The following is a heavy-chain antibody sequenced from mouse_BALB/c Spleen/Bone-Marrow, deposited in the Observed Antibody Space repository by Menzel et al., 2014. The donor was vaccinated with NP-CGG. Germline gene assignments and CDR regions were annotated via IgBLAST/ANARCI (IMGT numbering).Heavy chain of an antibody. J-gene: IGHJ3*01. V-gene: IGHV5-6*01. CDR3: ALNWDSAY. D-gene: IGHD4-1*02. CDR2: NNNGGTYT. Sequence: EVKLVESGGDLVKPGGSLKLSCAASGFTFSSYGMSWVRQTPDKRLEWVATNNNGGTYTYYPDSVKGRFTISRDNAKNALYLQMSSLKSEDTAMYYCALNWDSAYWGQGTLVTVSA. CDR1: GFTFSSYG.